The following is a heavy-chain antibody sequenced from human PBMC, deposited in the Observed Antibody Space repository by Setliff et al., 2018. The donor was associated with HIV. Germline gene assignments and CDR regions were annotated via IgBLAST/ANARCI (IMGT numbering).Heavy chain of an antibody. Sequence: GGSLRLSCAASGFAFSSHQMSWVRQAPGKGLEWVAKIRQDGTDKYYVDSVKGRFTISRDNAKNTLFLQMNSLRAEDTAVYYCARLPQDVRSSIDFWGQGTLVTVS. V-gene: IGHV3-7*01. CDR3: ARLPQDVRSSIDF. D-gene: IGHD6-6*01. CDR1: GFAFSSHQ. J-gene: IGHJ4*02. CDR2: IRQDGTDK.